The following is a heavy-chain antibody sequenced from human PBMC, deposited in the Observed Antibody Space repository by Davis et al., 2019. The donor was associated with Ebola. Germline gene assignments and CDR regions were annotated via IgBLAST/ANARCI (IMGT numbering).Heavy chain of an antibody. D-gene: IGHD2-2*01. J-gene: IGHJ6*02. CDR3: ARARIVVVPAATNLYYYYGMDV. CDR1: GFTFSDYY. Sequence: PGGSLRLSCAASGFTFSDYYMSWIRQAPGKGLEWVSYISSSGSTIYYADSVKGRFTISRDNAKNSLYLQMNSLRAEDTAVYYCARARIVVVPAATNLYYYYGMDVWGQGTTVTVSS. V-gene: IGHV3-11*04. CDR2: ISSSGSTI.